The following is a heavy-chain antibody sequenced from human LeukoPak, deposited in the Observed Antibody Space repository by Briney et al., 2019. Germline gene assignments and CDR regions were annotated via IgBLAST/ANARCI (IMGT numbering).Heavy chain of an antibody. CDR3: AREWDTVDY. J-gene: IGHJ4*02. D-gene: IGHD1-26*01. Sequence: PSQTLSLTCTVSGGSISSGSYYWSWIRQPAGKGLEWIGRIYTSGSTNYNPSLKSRVTISVDTSKNQFSLKLSSVTAADTAVYYCAREWDTVDYWGQGTLVTVSS. CDR1: GGSISSGSYY. V-gene: IGHV4-61*02. CDR2: IYTSGST.